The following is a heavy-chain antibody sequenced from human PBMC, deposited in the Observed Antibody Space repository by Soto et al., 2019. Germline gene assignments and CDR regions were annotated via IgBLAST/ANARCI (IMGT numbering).Heavy chain of an antibody. CDR1: GGFFCCYY. Sequence: SETLSLTFPGHGGFFCCYYWSWIRQPPGKGLEWMGEINHSGSSNSNPSPQRSVTRSVDTSKNQYSLELRSMTTADTAVYYCARGRYSGCARIQGGFDNWGQGTLVTVSS. D-gene: IGHD1-26*01. J-gene: IGHJ4*02. CDR2: INHSGSS. V-gene: IGHV4-34*01. CDR3: ARGRYSGCARIQGGFDN.